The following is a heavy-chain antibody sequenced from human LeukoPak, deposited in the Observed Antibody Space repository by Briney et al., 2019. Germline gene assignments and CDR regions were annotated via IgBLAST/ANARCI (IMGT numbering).Heavy chain of an antibody. D-gene: IGHD1-26*01. J-gene: IGHJ4*02. CDR1: GGTFSSYA. CDR2: IIPIFGTA. V-gene: IGHV1-69*05. Sequence: ASVKVSCKASGGTFSSYALSWVRQAPGQGLEWMGGIIPIFGTANYAQKFQGRVTITTDESTSTAYMELSSLRSDDTAVYYCARETMRATYDYWGQGTLVTVSS. CDR3: ARETMRATYDY.